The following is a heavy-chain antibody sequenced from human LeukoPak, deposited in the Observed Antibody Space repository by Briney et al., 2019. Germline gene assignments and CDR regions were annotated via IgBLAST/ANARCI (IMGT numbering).Heavy chain of an antibody. V-gene: IGHV1-69*05. CDR2: IIPIFGTA. CDR3: AREHYYYDSSGYLDY. CDR1: GGTFSSYA. J-gene: IGHJ4*02. Sequence: SVKVSCEASGGTFSSYAISWVRQAPGQGLEWMGRIIPIFGTANYAQKFQGRVTITTDESTSTAYMELSSLRSEDTAVYYCAREHYYYDSSGYLDYWGQGTLVTVSS. D-gene: IGHD3-22*01.